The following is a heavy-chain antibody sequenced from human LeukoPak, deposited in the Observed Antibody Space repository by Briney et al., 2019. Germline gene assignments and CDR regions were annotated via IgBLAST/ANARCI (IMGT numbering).Heavy chain of an antibody. J-gene: IGHJ5*02. D-gene: IGHD3-3*01. CDR2: IRYDGSNN. V-gene: IGHV3-30*02. CDR3: AKTYYDFWSGYS. CDR1: GFTFSSYG. Sequence: GGSLRLSCAASGFTFSSYGMHWVRQAPGKGLEWVAFIRYDGSNNYYADSVKGRFTISSDNSKNTLYLQMNSLRAEDTAVYYCAKTYYDFWSGYSWGQGTLVTVSS.